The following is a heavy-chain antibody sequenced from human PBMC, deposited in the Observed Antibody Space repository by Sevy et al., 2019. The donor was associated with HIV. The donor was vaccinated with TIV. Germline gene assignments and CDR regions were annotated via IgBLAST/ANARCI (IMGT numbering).Heavy chain of an antibody. Sequence: GGSLRLSCAASGFTFTYAWMTWVRQAPGKGLEWLGRIKSKADGGTIDYAAPVKGRFTISRDDSKNTLYLQMNSLKPEDTGVYYCSTDPIILLLVTDGMDVWGRGTTVTVSS. D-gene: IGHD2-8*02. V-gene: IGHV3-15*01. CDR1: GFTFTYAW. J-gene: IGHJ6*02. CDR2: IKSKADGGTI. CDR3: STDPIILLLVTDGMDV.